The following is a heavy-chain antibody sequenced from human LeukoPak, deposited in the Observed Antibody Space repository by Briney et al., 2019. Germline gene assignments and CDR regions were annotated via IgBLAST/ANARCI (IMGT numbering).Heavy chain of an antibody. CDR2: IIGSSSSI. CDR3: AKDLGRFGVGVSLDF. CDR1: GFIFSDYS. J-gene: IGHJ4*02. V-gene: IGHV3-21*04. Sequence: GGSLRLSCAASGFIFSDYSMSWVRQAPGKGLEWVSSIIGSSSSIYYADSVKGRFTISRDNAKNSLYLQMNSLRAEDSAVYYCAKDLGRFGVGVSLDFWGLGTLVTVAS. D-gene: IGHD3-3*01.